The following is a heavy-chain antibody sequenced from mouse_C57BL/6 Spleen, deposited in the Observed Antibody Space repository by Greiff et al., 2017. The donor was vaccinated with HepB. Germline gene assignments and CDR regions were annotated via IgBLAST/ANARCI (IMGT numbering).Heavy chain of an antibody. J-gene: IGHJ4*01. CDR1: GYAFSSSW. CDR2: IYPGDGDT. V-gene: IGHV1-82*01. D-gene: IGHD1-1*01. Sequence: VKLMESGPELVKPGASVKISCKASGYAFSSSWMNWVKQRPGKGLEWIGRIYPGDGDTNYNGKFKGKATLTADKSSSTAYMQLSSLTSEDSAVYFCADYGSDAMDYWGQGTSVTVSS. CDR3: ADYGSDAMDY.